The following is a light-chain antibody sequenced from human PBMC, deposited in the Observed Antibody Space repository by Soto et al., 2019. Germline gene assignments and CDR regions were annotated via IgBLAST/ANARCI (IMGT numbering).Light chain of an antibody. Sequence: EVVMTQSPATLSVSPGERATLSCRASQSVNANLAWYQQKPGHAPRLLIHGASNSATGIPARVSGRGFGTEFILTISSLQSEDFTVYYCQQYNTWLWTFGKGTQVEI. CDR1: QSVNAN. CDR2: GAS. V-gene: IGKV3-15*01. J-gene: IGKJ1*01. CDR3: QQYNTWLWT.